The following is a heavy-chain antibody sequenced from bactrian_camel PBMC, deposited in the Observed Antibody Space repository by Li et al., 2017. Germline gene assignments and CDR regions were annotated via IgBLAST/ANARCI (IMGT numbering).Heavy chain of an antibody. Sequence: VQLVESGGGSVQAGGSLRLSCTASGFAFVSDMGWFRLAPGNECELVSTISSEGRTYYSDSVKGRFTISKDDAKITMFLEMDNLKPEDTAMYYCAAQRARWSGTCSGQTVGIREDGFAYWGQGTQVTVS. D-gene: IGHD1*01. CDR1: GFAFVSD. CDR3: AAQRARWSGTCSGQTVGIREDGFAY. V-gene: IGHV3S55*01. CDR2: ISSEGRT. J-gene: IGHJ6*01.